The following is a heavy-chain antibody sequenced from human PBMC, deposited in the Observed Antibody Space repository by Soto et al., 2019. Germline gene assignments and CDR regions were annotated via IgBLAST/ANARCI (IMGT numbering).Heavy chain of an antibody. CDR3: EREGGIP. D-gene: IGHD3-16*01. V-gene: IGHV1-3*04. CDR2: IHTGNGDT. J-gene: IGHJ5*02. CDR1: GYIFXTSP. Sequence: SVKVSCKASGYIFXTSPLNWFRQAPGHRPEWMGWIHTGNGDTKYSQKFQGRLTLTRDTSASTGYMELSSLRSEDTAVYFCEREGGIPWGHGTLVTVSS.